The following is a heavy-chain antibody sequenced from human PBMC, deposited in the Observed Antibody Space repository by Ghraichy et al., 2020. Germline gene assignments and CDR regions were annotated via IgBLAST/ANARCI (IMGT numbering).Heavy chain of an antibody. Sequence: GRSLRLSCAASGFTFSSYWMSWVRQAPGKGLEWVANIKQDGSEKYYVDSVKGRFTISRDNARKSLYLQMNSLRAEDTAVYYCARDYSSSSSDYWGQGTLVTVSS. CDR1: GFTFSSYW. V-gene: IGHV3-7*01. D-gene: IGHD6-6*01. J-gene: IGHJ4*02. CDR2: IKQDGSEK. CDR3: ARDYSSSSSDY.